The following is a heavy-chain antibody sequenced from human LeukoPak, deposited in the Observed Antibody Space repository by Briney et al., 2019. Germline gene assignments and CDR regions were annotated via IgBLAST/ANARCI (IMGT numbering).Heavy chain of an antibody. D-gene: IGHD6-19*01. V-gene: IGHV1-18*01. CDR3: ARDHRSGWDCFDY. Sequence: ISAYNGNTNYAQKLQGRVTMTTDTSTSTAYMELRSLRSDDTAVYYCARDHRSGWDCFDYWGQGTLVTVSS. J-gene: IGHJ4*02. CDR2: ISAYNGNT.